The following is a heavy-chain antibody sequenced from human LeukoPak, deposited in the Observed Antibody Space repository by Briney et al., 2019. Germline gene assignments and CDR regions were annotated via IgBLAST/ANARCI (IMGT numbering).Heavy chain of an antibody. CDR2: ISGNGGST. CDR3: AKDPATRDGHGAWFDP. V-gene: IGHV3-43*02. J-gene: IGHJ5*02. CDR1: GFTFDDYA. Sequence: GGSLRLSCAASGFTFDDYAMHWVRQAPGKGLEWVSLISGNGGSTFYAASVKGRFTISKDNSKNSLYLQMNSLRTEDTALYYCAKDPATRDGHGAWFDPWGQGTLVTVSS. D-gene: IGHD5-24*01.